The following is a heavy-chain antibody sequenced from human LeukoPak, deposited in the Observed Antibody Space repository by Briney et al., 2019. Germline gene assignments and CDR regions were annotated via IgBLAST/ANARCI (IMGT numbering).Heavy chain of an antibody. CDR2: MWYDGSNK. J-gene: IGHJ6*02. CDR3: ARRPIKYYYYGMDV. CDR1: GFTFSSYG. V-gene: IGHV3-33*01. Sequence: GRSLRLSCAASGFTFSSYGMHWVRQAPGKGLEWVAVMWYDGSNKYYADSVKGRFTISRDNSKNTLYLQMNSLRAEDTAVYYCARRPIKYYYYGMDVWGQGTTVTVSS.